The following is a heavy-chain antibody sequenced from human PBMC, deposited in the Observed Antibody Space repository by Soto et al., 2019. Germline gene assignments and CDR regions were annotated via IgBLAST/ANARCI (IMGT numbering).Heavy chain of an antibody. CDR3: AIEVFVSGTGRVGP. J-gene: IGHJ5*02. D-gene: IGHD3-10*01. V-gene: IGHV4-31*03. Sequence: SETLSLTCSVSGASINSGGYYWSWIRQRPGEGLEYIGYIYYRGSTYYNPSLQSRITTSMDTSKNHSSLRLPSLTGAATPIYSWAIEVFVSGTGRVGPWGQGIGVSVAS. CDR1: GASINSGGYY. CDR2: IYYRGST.